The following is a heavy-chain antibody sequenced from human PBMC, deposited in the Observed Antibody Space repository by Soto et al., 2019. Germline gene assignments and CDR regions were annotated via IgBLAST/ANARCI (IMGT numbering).Heavy chain of an antibody. CDR1: GGSISSGGYS. V-gene: IGHV4-30-2*01. D-gene: IGHD5-18*01. CDR2: IYHSGST. J-gene: IGHJ4*02. Sequence: SETLSLTCAVSGGSISSGGYSWSWIRQPPGKGLEWIGYIYHSGSTYYNPSLKSRVTISVDRSKNQFSLKLSSVTAADTAVYYCARDPPYTAMPTGGDYWGQGTLVTVSS. CDR3: ARDPPYTAMPTGGDY.